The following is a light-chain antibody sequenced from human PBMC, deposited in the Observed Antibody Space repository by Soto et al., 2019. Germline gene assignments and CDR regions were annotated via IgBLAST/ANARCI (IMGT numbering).Light chain of an antibody. Sequence: EIVLTQSPGTLSLSPGETATLSCRASQSVYNRYLAWYQQKPGQAPRLLIYGASFRDPGTPDRFSGSGSGSDFTLTISRLEPEDFGVYYCQQYSGSLPYTFGQGTKLEIK. CDR1: QSVYNRY. CDR3: QQYSGSLPYT. V-gene: IGKV3-20*01. J-gene: IGKJ2*01. CDR2: GAS.